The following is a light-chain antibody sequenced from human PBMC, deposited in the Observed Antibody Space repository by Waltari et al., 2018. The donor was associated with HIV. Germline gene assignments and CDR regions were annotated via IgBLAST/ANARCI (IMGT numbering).Light chain of an antibody. J-gene: IGLJ1*01. CDR2: KDN. CDR1: ALPKQY. Sequence: SYELTQPPSVSVSPGQTARITCAGDALPKQYAYWYQQKQGQAPVLGIIKDNERPPGIPEGFSGSSSGTTVTLTISGVQTADEADYYCQSADSTGTYPDVFGPGTKVTVL. V-gene: IGLV3-25*03. CDR3: QSADSTGTYPDV.